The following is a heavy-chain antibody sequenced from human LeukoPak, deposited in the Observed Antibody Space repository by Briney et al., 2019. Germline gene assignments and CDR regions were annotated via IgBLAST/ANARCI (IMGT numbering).Heavy chain of an antibody. CDR3: VRDRLLWFGELSYGMDV. V-gene: IGHV1-2*02. D-gene: IGHD3-10*01. J-gene: IGHJ6*02. CDR2: INPNSGGT. CDR1: GYTFTGYY. Sequence: ASVKVSCKASGYTFTGYYMHWVRQAPGQGLEWMGWINPNSGGTNYAQKFQGRVTMTWDTSISTAYMELSRLRSDDTAVYYCVRDRLLWFGELSYGMDVWGQGTTVTVSS.